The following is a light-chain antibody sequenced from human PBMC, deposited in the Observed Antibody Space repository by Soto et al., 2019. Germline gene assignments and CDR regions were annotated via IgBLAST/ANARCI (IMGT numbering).Light chain of an antibody. CDR1: SSDVGGYNY. CDR2: EVS. J-gene: IGLJ2*01. Sequence: QSALTQPPSASGSLGQSVTISCTGTSSDVGGYNYVSWYQQHPGKAPKLMIYEVSKRPSGVPDRFSGSKSGNTASLTVSGLQAEDEAYYYCSSYAGSNNLVFGGGTKLTVL. CDR3: SSYAGSNNLV. V-gene: IGLV2-8*01.